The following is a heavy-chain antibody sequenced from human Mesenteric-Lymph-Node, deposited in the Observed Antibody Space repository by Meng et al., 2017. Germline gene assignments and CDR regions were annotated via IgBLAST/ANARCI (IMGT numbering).Heavy chain of an antibody. D-gene: IGHD2-15*01. CDR2: ISGNGDST. J-gene: IGHJ6*02. V-gene: IGHV3-23*01. Sequence: GESLKISCAVSGFTFSSDAMSWVRQAPGKGLEWVSTISGNGDSTSYADSVKGRFTISRDNSKKTLYLQMNSLRAEDTAVYYCARGYCTSGSCGGMDVWGQGTTVTVSS. CDR3: ARGYCTSGSCGGMDV. CDR1: GFTFSSDA.